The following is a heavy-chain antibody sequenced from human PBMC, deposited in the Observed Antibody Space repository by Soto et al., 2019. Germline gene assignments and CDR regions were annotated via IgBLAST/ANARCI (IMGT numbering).Heavy chain of an antibody. CDR2: IYYSGST. V-gene: IGHV4-61*01. D-gene: IGHD4-17*01. J-gene: IGHJ5*02. Sequence: PSETLSLTCTVSGGSVSSGSYYWSWIRQPPGKGLEWIGYIYYSGSTNYNPSLKSRVTISVDTSKNQFSLKLSSVTAADTAVYYCARAGFYGDYVNNWFDPWGQGTLVTVSS. CDR1: GGSVSSGSYY. CDR3: ARAGFYGDYVNNWFDP.